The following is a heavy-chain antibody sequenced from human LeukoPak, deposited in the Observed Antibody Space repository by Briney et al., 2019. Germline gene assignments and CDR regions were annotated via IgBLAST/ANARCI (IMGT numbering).Heavy chain of an antibody. CDR2: ISSSSSYT. CDR1: GFTFSSYS. J-gene: IGHJ4*02. Sequence: GGSLRLSCAASGFTFSSYSMNWVRQAPGKGLEWVSSISSSSSYTYYADSVKGRFTNSRDNAKNSLYLQMNSLRAEDTAVYYCARALEGGYCSSTSCYEDITVAGTVGYWGQGTLVTVSS. D-gene: IGHD2-2*01. CDR3: ARALEGGYCSSTSCYEDITVAGTVGY. V-gene: IGHV3-21*01.